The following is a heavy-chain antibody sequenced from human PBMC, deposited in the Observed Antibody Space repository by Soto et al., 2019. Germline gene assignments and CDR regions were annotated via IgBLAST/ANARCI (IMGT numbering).Heavy chain of an antibody. CDR2: ISGSGGST. CDR3: AKDSGTFCGGDCYSDY. Sequence: EVQLLESGGGLVQPGGSLRLSCAASGFTFSSYAMSWVRQAPGKGLEWVSAISGSGGSTYYADSVKGRFTISRDNSRNTLYLQMSSLRADDTATYYCAKDSGTFCGGDCYSDYWGQGTLVTVSS. J-gene: IGHJ4*02. V-gene: IGHV3-23*01. CDR1: GFTFSSYA. D-gene: IGHD2-21*02.